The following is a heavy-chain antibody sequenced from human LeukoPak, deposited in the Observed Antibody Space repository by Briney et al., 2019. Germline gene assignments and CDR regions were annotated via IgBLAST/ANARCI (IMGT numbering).Heavy chain of an antibody. CDR3: ARGGSSWYGAFDI. J-gene: IGHJ3*02. Sequence: SETLSLTCGVYGGVYGGAFSGYYWSWIRQPPGKGLEWIGEIKQGGSANYSPSLKSRVTIPMDTSKNQFSLELTSVTAADTSVYYCARGGSSWYGAFDIWGQGTVVTVSS. V-gene: IGHV4-34*01. CDR2: IKQGGSA. CDR1: GGAFSGYY. D-gene: IGHD6-13*01.